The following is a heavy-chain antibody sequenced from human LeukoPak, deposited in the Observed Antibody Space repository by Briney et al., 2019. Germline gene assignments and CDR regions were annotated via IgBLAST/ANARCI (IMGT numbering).Heavy chain of an antibody. CDR2: ISAYNGNT. V-gene: IGHV1-18*01. J-gene: IGHJ6*03. Sequence: ASVKVSCKASGYTFTSYGISWVRQAPGQGLEWMGWISAYNGNTNYAQKLQGRVTMTTDTSTSTAYMELRSLRSDDTAVYYCARVEALFGERGYYYYYYYMDVWGKGTTVTVSS. D-gene: IGHD3-10*02. CDR3: ARVEALFGERGYYYYYYYMDV. CDR1: GYTFTSYG.